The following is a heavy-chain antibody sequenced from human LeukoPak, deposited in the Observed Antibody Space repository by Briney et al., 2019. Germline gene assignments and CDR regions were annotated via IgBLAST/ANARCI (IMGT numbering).Heavy chain of an antibody. CDR1: GYTLTGYY. CDR3: ASGSYYFWFDP. J-gene: IGHJ5*02. D-gene: IGHD1-26*01. Sequence: ASVKVSCKASGYTLTGYYMHWVRQAPGPGLEGMGWINPNSGGTNYAQKFQGRVTMTRDTSISTAYMELSRLRSDDAAVYYCASGSYYFWFDPWGQGTLVTVSS. V-gene: IGHV1-2*02. CDR2: INPNSGGT.